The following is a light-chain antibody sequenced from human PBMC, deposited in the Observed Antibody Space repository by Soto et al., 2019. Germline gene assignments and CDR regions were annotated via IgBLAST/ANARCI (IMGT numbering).Light chain of an antibody. V-gene: IGLV1-51*01. CDR3: GSWDSSLTYV. CDR1: SSNIGNNF. CDR2: DNN. J-gene: IGLJ1*01. Sequence: QSVLTQPPSESAAPGQKVTISCSGSSSNIGNNFVTWYQQLPGTAPKLLIYDNNKRPSGIPDRFSGSQSGTSATLGITGLQTGDDAVYYCGSWDSSLTYVFGTGTKVTVL.